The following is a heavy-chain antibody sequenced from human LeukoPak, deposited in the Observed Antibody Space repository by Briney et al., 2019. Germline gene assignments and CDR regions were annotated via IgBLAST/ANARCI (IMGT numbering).Heavy chain of an antibody. Sequence: ASVKVSCKASGYTFTSYYMHWVRQARGQGLEWMGIINPSGGSTSYAQKFQGRVTMTRDTSTSTVYMELSSLRSEDTAVYYCAKGLWFGELSSGSNYGMDVWGQGTTATVSS. J-gene: IGHJ6*02. CDR1: GYTFTSYY. V-gene: IGHV1-46*01. D-gene: IGHD3-10*01. CDR2: INPSGGST. CDR3: AKGLWFGELSSGSNYGMDV.